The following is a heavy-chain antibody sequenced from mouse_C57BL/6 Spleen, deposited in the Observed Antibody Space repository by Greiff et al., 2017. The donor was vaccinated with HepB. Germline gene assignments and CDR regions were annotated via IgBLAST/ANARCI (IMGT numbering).Heavy chain of an antibody. J-gene: IGHJ1*03. Sequence: QVQLQQPGAELVRPGSSVKLSCKASGYTFTSYWMHWVKQRPIQGLEWIGNIDPSDSETHYNQKFKDKATLTVDKSSSTAYMQLSSLTSEDSAVYYCAREEVLPRWYFDVWGTGTTVTVSS. CDR2: IDPSDSET. V-gene: IGHV1-52*01. CDR1: GYTFTSYW. D-gene: IGHD1-1*01. CDR3: AREEVLPRWYFDV.